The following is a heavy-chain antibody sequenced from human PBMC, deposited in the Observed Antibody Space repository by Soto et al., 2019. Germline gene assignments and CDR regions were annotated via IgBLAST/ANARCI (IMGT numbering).Heavy chain of an antibody. V-gene: IGHV3-15*01. CDR2: IKSKTDGGTT. CDR3: TTMLLWFGGGDY. D-gene: IGHD3-10*01. J-gene: IGHJ4*02. Sequence: EVQLVESGGGLVKPGGSLRLSCAASGFTFSNAWMSWVRQAPGKGLEWVGRIKSKTDGGTTDYAAPVKGRFTISRDDSKNTLYLQMNSLKTEDTAVYYCTTMLLWFGGGDYWGQGTLVTVSS. CDR1: GFTFSNAW.